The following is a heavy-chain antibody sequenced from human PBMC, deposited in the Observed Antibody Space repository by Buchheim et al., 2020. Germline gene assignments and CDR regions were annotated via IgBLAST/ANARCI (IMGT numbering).Heavy chain of an antibody. J-gene: IGHJ5*02. CDR1: GGSISSYY. V-gene: IGHV4-59*01. CDR2: IYYSVST. CDR3: ARVARHDYGGPNWFDP. D-gene: IGHD4-23*01. Sequence: QVQLQESGPGLVKPSETLSLTCTVSGGSISSYYWSWIRQPPGKGLEWIGYIYYSVSTNYNPSLKSRVTISVDTSKNQFSLKLSSVTAADTAVYYCARVARHDYGGPNWFDPWGQGTL.